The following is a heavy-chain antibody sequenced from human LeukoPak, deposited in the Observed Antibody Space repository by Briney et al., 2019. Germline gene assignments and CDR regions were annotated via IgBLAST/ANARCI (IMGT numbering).Heavy chain of an antibody. Sequence: GGTLRLSCTASGFTFGDYAMSWVRQAPGKGLEWVGFIRSKAYGGTTEYAASVKGRFTISRDDSKSIACLQMNSLKTEDTAVYYCTRDGSGKQWLVYYFDYWGQGTLVTVSS. CDR3: TRDGSGKQWLVYYFDY. CDR1: GFTFGDYA. D-gene: IGHD6-19*01. J-gene: IGHJ4*02. V-gene: IGHV3-49*04. CDR2: IRSKAYGGTT.